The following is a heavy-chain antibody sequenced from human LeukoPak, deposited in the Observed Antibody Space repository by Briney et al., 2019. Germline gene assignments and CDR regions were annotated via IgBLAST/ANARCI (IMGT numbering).Heavy chain of an antibody. CDR2: IYYSGGT. V-gene: IGHV4-59*11. CDR3: ARRSPGEAFDI. D-gene: IGHD7-27*01. CDR1: GGSIRSHY. Sequence: PSETLSLTCTDPGGSIRSHYWNWIRQPPGRGLEWIGYIYYSGGTNYNPSLKSRVTISVDTSKNQCSLKLSSVTAADTAVYYCARRSPGEAFDIWGQGTVVSVSS. J-gene: IGHJ3*02.